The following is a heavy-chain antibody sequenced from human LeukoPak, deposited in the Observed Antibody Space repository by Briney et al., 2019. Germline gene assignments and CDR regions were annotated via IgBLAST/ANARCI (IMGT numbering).Heavy chain of an antibody. CDR3: AKLGGQELHNYYVAV. V-gene: IGHV3-23*01. CDR2: IIDSGEST. CDR1: GFTFSSYA. Sequence: PGVSLRLSCAASGFTFSSYAMSWVRQAPGKGLEWVSGIIDSGESTYYANFAKGRFTISRDNSNNTLYLQMNSLRAEDTAVYYCAKLGGQELHNYYVAVCGKGTTVAVSS. D-gene: IGHD3-16*01. J-gene: IGHJ6*03.